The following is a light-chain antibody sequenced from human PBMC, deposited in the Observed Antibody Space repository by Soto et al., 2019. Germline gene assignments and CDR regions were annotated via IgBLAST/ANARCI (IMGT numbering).Light chain of an antibody. CDR2: SNN. V-gene: IGLV1-44*01. CDR1: SANIGSNT. CDR3: ASWDDSGV. J-gene: IGLJ2*01. Sequence: QSVLTQPPSASGTPGQTVTISCSGSSANIGSNTVNWYQQLPGTAPKILIYSNNQRPPGVPDRFSGSKSGTSAPLATGVLQSEEDADYYCASWDDSGVFGGGTKVTVL.